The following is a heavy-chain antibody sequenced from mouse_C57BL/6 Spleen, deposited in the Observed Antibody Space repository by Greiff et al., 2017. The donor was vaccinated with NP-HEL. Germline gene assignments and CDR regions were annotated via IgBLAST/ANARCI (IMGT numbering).Heavy chain of an antibody. V-gene: IGHV1-5*01. CDR2: IYPGNSDT. Sequence: VQLQQSGTVLARPGASVKMSCKTSGYTFTSYWMHWVKQRPGQGLEWIGAIYPGNSDTSYNQKFKGKAKLTAVTSASTAYMELSSLTNEESAVYYWTRDGEAPGAWFAYWGQGTLVTVSA. CDR1: GYTFTSYW. J-gene: IGHJ3*01. D-gene: IGHD2-3*01. CDR3: TRDGEAPGAWFAY.